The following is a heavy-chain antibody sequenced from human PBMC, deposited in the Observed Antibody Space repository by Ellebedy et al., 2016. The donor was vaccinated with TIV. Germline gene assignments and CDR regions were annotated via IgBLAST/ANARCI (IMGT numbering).Heavy chain of an antibody. J-gene: IGHJ4*02. Sequence: MPSETLSLTCTVSGGSISSYYWSWIRQPPGKGLEWIWYIYYSWSTNYNPSLKSRVTISVDTSKNQFSLKLSSVTAADTAVYYCATSATTVTFDYWGQGTLVTVSS. CDR1: GGSISSYY. CDR2: IYYSWST. V-gene: IGHV4-59*08. D-gene: IGHD4-17*01. CDR3: ATSATTVTFDY.